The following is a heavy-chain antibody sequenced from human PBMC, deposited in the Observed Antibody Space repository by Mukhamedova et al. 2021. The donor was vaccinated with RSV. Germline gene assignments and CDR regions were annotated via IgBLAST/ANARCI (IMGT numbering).Heavy chain of an antibody. Sequence: GGIIPIFGTANYAQKFQGRVTITADESTSTAYMELSSLRSEDTAVYYCARGVGYGDVWFGYYYYMDVWGKGTTVTVSS. J-gene: IGHJ6*03. V-gene: IGHV1-69*01. D-gene: IGHD3-10*01. CDR2: IIPIFGTA. CDR3: ARGVGYGDVWFGYYYYMDV.